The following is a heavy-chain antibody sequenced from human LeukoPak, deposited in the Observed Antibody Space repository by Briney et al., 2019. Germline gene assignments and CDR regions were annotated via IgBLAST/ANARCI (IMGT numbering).Heavy chain of an antibody. CDR1: GFTFSTYA. V-gene: IGHV3-23*01. CDR2: ISGSGGST. CDR3: AAGRSGYDQFDY. D-gene: IGHD5-12*01. Sequence: GGSLRLSCAASGFTFSTYAMNWVRQASGKGLEWVSTISGSGGSTYYADSVKGRFTISRDSSKTTLYLPMTTLRAEDTAVSYCAAGRSGYDQFDYWGQGTLVTVSS. J-gene: IGHJ4*02.